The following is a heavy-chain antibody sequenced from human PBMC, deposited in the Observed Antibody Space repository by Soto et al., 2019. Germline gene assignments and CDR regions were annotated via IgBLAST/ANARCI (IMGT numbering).Heavy chain of an antibody. Sequence: ASVKVSCKASGYRLTSYGISWVRQAPGQGLEWMGWISGHDGNTKYTQKVQGRVTVTTDTSTSTAYMDLRSLRSDDTAVYYCEANRNGGENDYWGQGTXVTVSS. D-gene: IGHD1-26*01. CDR1: GYRLTSYG. J-gene: IGHJ4*02. CDR2: ISGHDGNT. CDR3: EANRNGGENDY. V-gene: IGHV1-18*01.